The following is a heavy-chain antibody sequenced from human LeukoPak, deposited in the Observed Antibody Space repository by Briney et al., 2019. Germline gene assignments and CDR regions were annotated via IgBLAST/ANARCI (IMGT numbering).Heavy chain of an antibody. CDR2: IYHSGST. CDR3: ARVKSGTVTQPDFDY. CDR1: GGSVSSGDYY. V-gene: IGHV4-30-4*01. Sequence: SSETLSLTCTVSGGSVSSGDYYWSWIRQPPGKGLEWIGYIYHSGSTYYNPSLKSRLTISVDTSKNQFSLRLTSVTASDTAVYYCARVKSGTVTQPDFDYWGQGTLVTVSS. D-gene: IGHD4-17*01. J-gene: IGHJ4*02.